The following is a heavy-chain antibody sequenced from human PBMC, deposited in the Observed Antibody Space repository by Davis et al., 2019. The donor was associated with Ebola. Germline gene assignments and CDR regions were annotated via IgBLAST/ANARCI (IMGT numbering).Heavy chain of an antibody. V-gene: IGHV3-33*01. Sequence: GESLKISCAASGFTFSSYGMHWVRQAPGKGLEWVAVIWYDGSNKYYADSVKGRSTISRDNSKNTLYLQMNSLRAEDTAVYYCARDPGVWRKGYYYYYGMDVWGQGTTVTVSS. CDR1: GFTFSSYG. D-gene: IGHD2-8*01. CDR3: ARDPGVWRKGYYYYYGMDV. J-gene: IGHJ6*02. CDR2: IWYDGSNK.